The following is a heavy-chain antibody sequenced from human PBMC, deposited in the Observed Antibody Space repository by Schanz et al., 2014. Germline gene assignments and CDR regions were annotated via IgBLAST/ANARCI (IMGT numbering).Heavy chain of an antibody. CDR2: VSRSTPDI. D-gene: IGHD3-3*01. CDR1: GLIFSNYV. V-gene: IGHV3-48*01. J-gene: IGHJ4*02. CDR3: VRDSFFAFDY. Sequence: VQLLESGGGLVQPGGSLKLSCAASGLIFSNYVMSWVRQAPGKGLEWVSYVSRSTPDIYYADSVKGRFTMSRDNAKNSVFLQMNSLRAEDTAVYYCVRDSFFAFDYWGQGTLVTVSS.